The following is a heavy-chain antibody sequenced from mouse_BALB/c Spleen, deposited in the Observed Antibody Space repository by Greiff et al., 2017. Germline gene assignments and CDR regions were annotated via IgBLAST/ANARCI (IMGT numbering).Heavy chain of an antibody. CDR2: INPSSGYT. V-gene: IGHV1-4*01. D-gene: IGHD2-2*01. J-gene: IGHJ3*01. Sequence: VKLVESGAELARPGASVKMSCKASGYTFTSYTMHWVKQRPGQGLEWIGYINPSSGYTNYNQKFKDKATLTADKSSSTAYMQLSSLTSEDSAVYYCARSLYGYDGGLAYWGQGTLVTVSA. CDR3: ARSLYGYDGGLAY. CDR1: GYTFTSYT.